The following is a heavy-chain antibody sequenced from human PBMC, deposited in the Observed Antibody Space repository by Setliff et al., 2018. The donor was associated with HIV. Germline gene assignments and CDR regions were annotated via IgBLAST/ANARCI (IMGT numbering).Heavy chain of an antibody. Sequence: SETLSLTCAVYGGSFSDYYWTWIRLSPGKGLEWVGKINHHDSTNYNQSLKIRVTVSVDTSKNQFSLTLGSVTAADTAVYYCARESPSSSWFYFDFWGQGNLVTVSS. D-gene: IGHD6-13*01. CDR2: INHHDST. CDR3: ARESPSSSWFYFDF. CDR1: GGSFSDYY. J-gene: IGHJ4*02. V-gene: IGHV4-34*01.